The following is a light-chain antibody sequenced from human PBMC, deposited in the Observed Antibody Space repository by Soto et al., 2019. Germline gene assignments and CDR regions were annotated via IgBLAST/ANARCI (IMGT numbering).Light chain of an antibody. V-gene: IGKV1-39*01. CDR1: QNINTF. J-gene: IGKJ2*01. CDR2: GAS. CDR3: QQSYNTPYT. Sequence: DIQMTQSPSSLSASVGDRVTITCRATQNINTFLNWYQQKPGKAPKLLIYGASSLQSGVQSRFSGSGSATDFTLTISSLQPEDFASYYCQQSYNTPYTFGQGTKLEIK.